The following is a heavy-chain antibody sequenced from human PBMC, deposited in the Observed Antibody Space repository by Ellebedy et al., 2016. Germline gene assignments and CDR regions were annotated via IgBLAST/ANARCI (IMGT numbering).Heavy chain of an antibody. V-gene: IGHV4-34*01. J-gene: IGHJ4*02. CDR1: GGSFSGYY. CDR3: ARSRDVYIRSDFDY. D-gene: IGHD5-24*01. CDR2: INHSGST. Sequence: SETLSLTCAVYGGSFSGYYWSWIRQPPGKGLEWIGEINHSGSTNYNPSLKSRVTISVDTSKNQFSLKLSSVTAADTAVYYCARSRDVYIRSDFDYWGQGTLVTVSS.